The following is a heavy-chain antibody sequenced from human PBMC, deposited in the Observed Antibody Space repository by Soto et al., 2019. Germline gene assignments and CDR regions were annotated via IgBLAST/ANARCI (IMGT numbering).Heavy chain of an antibody. CDR2: IYYSGST. D-gene: IGHD3-22*01. CDR3: ARGGYDSSGYYFDC. Sequence: SETLSLTCTVSGGSISSGGYYWSWIRQHPGKGLEWIGYIYYSGSTYYNPSLKSRVTISVDTSKNQFSLKLSSVTAADTAVYYCARGGYDSSGYYFDCWGQGTLVTVSS. J-gene: IGHJ4*02. V-gene: IGHV4-31*03. CDR1: GGSISSGGYY.